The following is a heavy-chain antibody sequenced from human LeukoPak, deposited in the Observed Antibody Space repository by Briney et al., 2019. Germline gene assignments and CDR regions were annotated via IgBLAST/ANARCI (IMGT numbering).Heavy chain of an antibody. CDR3: ARDNFSPGKATYDAFDI. CDR1: GGSISSGGYY. J-gene: IGHJ3*02. V-gene: IGHV4-31*03. CDR2: IYYSGST. Sequence: PSQTLSLTCTVSGGSISSGGYYWSWIRQHPGKGLEWIGYIYYSGSTYYNPSLKSRVTISVDTSKNQFSLKLSSVTAADTAVYYCARDNFSPGKATYDAFDIWGQGTMVTVSS. D-gene: IGHD3-10*01.